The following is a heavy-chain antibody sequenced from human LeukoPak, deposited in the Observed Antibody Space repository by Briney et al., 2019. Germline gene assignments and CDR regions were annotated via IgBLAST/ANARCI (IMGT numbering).Heavy chain of an antibody. CDR1: GGSISSYY. J-gene: IGHJ6*02. V-gene: IGHV4-59*01. CDR3: ARVPLLSITIFGVVKDYYYGMDV. D-gene: IGHD3-3*01. CDR2: IYYSGST. Sequence: SETLSLTCTVSGGSISSYYWSWIRQPPGKGLEWIGYIYYSGSTNYNPSLKSRVTISVDTSKNQFSLKLSSVTAADTAVYYCARVPLLSITIFGVVKDYYYGMDVWGQGTTVTVS.